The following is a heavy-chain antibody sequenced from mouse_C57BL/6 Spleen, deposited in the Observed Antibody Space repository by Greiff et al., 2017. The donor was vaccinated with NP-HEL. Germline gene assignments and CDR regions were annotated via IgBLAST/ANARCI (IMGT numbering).Heavy chain of an antibody. J-gene: IGHJ3*01. V-gene: IGHV1-82*01. D-gene: IGHD2-2*01. CDR2: IYPGDGDT. Sequence: QVQLQQSGPELVKPGASVKISCKASGYAFSSSWMNWVKQRPGKGLEWIGRIYPGDGDTNYNGEFKGKATLTADKSSSTAYMQLSSLTSEDSAVYFRARSTRATTGFAYWGQGTLVTVSA. CDR3: ARSTRATTGFAY. CDR1: GYAFSSSW.